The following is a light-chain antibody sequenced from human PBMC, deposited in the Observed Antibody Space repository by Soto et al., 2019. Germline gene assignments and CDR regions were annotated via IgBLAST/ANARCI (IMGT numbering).Light chain of an antibody. CDR1: QSISSW. J-gene: IGKJ1*01. CDR2: DDS. Sequence: DIQMSQCLSTLSASVEDRVTITFRASQSISSWLAWYQQKPRKAPKLLIYDDSSLESGVPSRFSGSGSGTEFTLTISSLQHDDFATYYCQQYNSYWTFGQGTKVDI. V-gene: IGKV1-5*01. CDR3: QQYNSYWT.